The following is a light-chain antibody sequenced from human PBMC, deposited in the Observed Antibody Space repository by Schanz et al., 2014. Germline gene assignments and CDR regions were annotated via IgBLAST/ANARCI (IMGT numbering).Light chain of an antibody. J-gene: IGLJ3*02. V-gene: IGLV2-14*02. CDR1: SSDVGTYSF. Sequence: QSALTQPASVSGSPGQSITISCTGTSSDVGTYSFISWYQHHPGKAPKLMIYEDTKRPSGVSNRFSGSKSGNTASLTISGLQAEDEADYYCSSFTTSSTWVFGGGTKLTVL. CDR3: SSFTTSSTWV. CDR2: EDT.